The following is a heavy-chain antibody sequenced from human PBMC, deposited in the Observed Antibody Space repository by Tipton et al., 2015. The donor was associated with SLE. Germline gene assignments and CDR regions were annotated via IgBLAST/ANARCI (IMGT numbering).Heavy chain of an antibody. CDR2: INPNSGGT. J-gene: IGHJ6*02. CDR3: AREGYYDSSGYYYYGMDV. CDR1: GYTFTGYY. Sequence: QLVQSGAEVKKPGASVKVSCKASGYTFTGYYMHWVRQAPGQGLEWMGWINPNSGGTNYAQKFQGRVTMTRDTSTSTVYMELSSLRSEDTAVYYCAREGYYDSSGYYYYGMDVWGQGTTVTVSS. V-gene: IGHV1-2*02. D-gene: IGHD3-22*01.